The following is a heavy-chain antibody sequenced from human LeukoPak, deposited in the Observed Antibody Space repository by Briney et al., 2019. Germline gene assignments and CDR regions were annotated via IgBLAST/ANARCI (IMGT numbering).Heavy chain of an antibody. D-gene: IGHD6-13*01. J-gene: IGHJ4*02. CDR2: IRNDGTIK. CDR1: GFTFRTYG. CDR3: AKTGSSSWGYFDY. Sequence: GGSLRLSCAASGFTFRTYGMHWVRQAPGKGLEWVAFIRNDGTIKYYADSVKGRFTISRDNSKSTLYLQMNSLRAEDTAVYYCAKTGSSSWGYFDYWGQGTLVTVSS. V-gene: IGHV3-30*02.